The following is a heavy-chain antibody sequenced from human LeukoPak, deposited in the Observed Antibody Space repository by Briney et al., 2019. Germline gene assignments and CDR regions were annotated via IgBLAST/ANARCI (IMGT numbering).Heavy chain of an antibody. V-gene: IGHV3-48*03. J-gene: IGHJ2*01. CDR2: ISSSGSTI. CDR1: GFTFSSYA. CDR3: ARKWELLSYWYFDL. Sequence: LSGGSLRLSCAASGFTFSSYAIHWVRQAPGKGLEWVSYISSSGSTIYYADSVKGRFTISRDNAKNSLYLQMNSLRAEDTAVYYCARKWELLSYWYFDLWGRGTLVTVSS. D-gene: IGHD1-26*01.